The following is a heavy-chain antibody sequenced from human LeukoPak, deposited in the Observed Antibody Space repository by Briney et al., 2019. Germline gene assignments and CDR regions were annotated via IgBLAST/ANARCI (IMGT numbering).Heavy chain of an antibody. V-gene: IGHV3-48*03. CDR1: GFTFSSYE. Sequence: GGSLRLSCAASGFTFSSYEMNWVRQAPGKWLEWVSYISSSGSTIYYADSVKGRFTISRDNAKNSLYLQMNSLRAEDTAVYYCARGGDGGWYAYWGQGALVTVSS. CDR3: ARGGDGGWYAY. D-gene: IGHD6-19*01. CDR2: ISSSGSTI. J-gene: IGHJ4*02.